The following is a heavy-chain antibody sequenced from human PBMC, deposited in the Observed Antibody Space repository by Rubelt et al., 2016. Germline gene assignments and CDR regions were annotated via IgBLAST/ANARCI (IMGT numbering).Heavy chain of an antibody. J-gene: IGHJ4*02. CDR1: GYTFIGNY. CDR3: ARDLTGAGF. Sequence: QVQLVQSGAEVKKPGASVKVSCKASGYTFIGNYMHWVRQAPGQGLEWMGRINPNSGGTNYAQKFQGRVTMTRDTSINTAYMESSSLTSDDTAVYYCARDLTGAGFWGQGTLVTVSS. D-gene: IGHD7-27*01. CDR2: INPNSGGT. V-gene: IGHV1-2*06.